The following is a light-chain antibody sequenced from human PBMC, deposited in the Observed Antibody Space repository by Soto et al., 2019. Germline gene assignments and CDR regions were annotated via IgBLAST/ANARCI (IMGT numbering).Light chain of an antibody. CDR2: EGN. J-gene: IGLJ2*01. CDR3: CSYGESVV. V-gene: IGLV2-23*01. Sequence: QSALTQPASVSGSPGQSITLSCTGTSSDVGRYNLVSWYQQNPGKAPKLIIYEGNKRPSGVSNRFSGSKSGNTASLTISGLQAEDEADYSCCSYGESVVFGGGTKLTVL. CDR1: SSDVGRYNL.